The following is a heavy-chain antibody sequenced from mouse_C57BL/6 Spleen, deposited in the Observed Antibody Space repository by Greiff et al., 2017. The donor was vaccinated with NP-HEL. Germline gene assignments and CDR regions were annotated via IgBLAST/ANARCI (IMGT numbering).Heavy chain of an antibody. CDR1: GFTFSDYG. J-gene: IGHJ2*01. V-gene: IGHV5-17*01. CDR3: ARQGITLGVFDY. CDR2: ISSGSSTI. Sequence: EGQRVESGGGLVKPGGSLKLSCAASGFTFSDYGMHWVRQAPEKGLEWVAYISSGSSTIYYADTVKGRFTISRDNAKNTLFLQMTSLSSEDTAMYYCARQGITLGVFDYWGQGTTLTVSS. D-gene: IGHD3-3*01.